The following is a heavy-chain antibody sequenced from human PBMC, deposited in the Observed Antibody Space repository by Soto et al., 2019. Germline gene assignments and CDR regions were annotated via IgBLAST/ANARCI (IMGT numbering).Heavy chain of an antibody. CDR1: GGSVSRSSYY. V-gene: IGHV4-39*01. D-gene: IGHD3-16*01. Sequence: QLQLQESDPGLVKTSETLSLTCSVSGGSVSRSSYYWAWLRQPPGQELQWIGSIYYSGNTYYNPSLNSRVTMSVETSKNQFSLKLTSVTAADTALYFCARSWGHQMGYFDLWGQGTLAIVSS. CDR2: IYYSGNT. J-gene: IGHJ4*02. CDR3: ARSWGHQMGYFDL.